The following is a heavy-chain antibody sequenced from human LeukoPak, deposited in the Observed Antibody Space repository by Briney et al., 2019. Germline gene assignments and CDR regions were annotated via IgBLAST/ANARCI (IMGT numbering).Heavy chain of an antibody. J-gene: IGHJ4*02. D-gene: IGHD4-17*01. CDR1: GFTLSSYW. CDR2: MNSDGSST. CDR3: AREAFNYGDHYFDY. Sequence: GGSLRLSCAASGFTLSSYWMHWVRHAPGKGLVWVSRMNSDGSSTTYADSVKGRFTISRDNAKNTLYLQMNSLRAEDTAVYYCAREAFNYGDHYFDYWGQGTLVTVSS. V-gene: IGHV3-74*01.